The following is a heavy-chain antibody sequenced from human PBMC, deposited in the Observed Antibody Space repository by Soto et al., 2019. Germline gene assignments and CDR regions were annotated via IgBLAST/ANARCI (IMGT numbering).Heavy chain of an antibody. D-gene: IGHD6-13*01. CDR2: IIPIFGTA. J-gene: IGHJ4*02. CDR1: GGTFSSYA. CDR3: ARPAQYPNTWYSFDY. Sequence: SVKVSCKASGGTFSSYAISWVRQAPGQGLEWMGGIIPIFGTANYAQKFQGRVTITADESTSTAYMELSSLRSEDTAVYYCARPAQYPNTWYSFDYWGQGTLVTVSS. V-gene: IGHV1-69*13.